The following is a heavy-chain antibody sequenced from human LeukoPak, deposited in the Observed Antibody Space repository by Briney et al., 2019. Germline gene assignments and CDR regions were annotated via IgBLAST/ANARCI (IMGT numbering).Heavy chain of an antibody. J-gene: IGHJ4*02. CDR2: INHSGST. CDR3: ARVRVFNLPDY. Sequence: PSETLSLTCPVYGGSFSGYYWSWIRQPPGNGMKWIGEINHSGSTYYNTSVKSRVTISVDTSKNQFFLQLSSVTAADMAVYYCARVRVFNLPDYWGQGTLVTVSS. CDR1: GGSFSGYY. V-gene: IGHV4-34*01.